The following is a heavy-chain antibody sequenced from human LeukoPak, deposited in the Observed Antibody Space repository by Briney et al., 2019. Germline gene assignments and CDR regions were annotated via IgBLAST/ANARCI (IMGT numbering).Heavy chain of an antibody. D-gene: IGHD5-24*01. CDR2: IIPIFGTA. CDR1: GYTFTSYG. Sequence: ASVKVSCKGSGYTFTSYGMNWVRQAPGQGHEWMGGIIPIFGTANYAQKFQGRVTITADESTSTAYMELSSLRSEDTAVYYCARWRRDGYNLFDYWGQGTLVTVSS. J-gene: IGHJ4*02. CDR3: ARWRRDGYNLFDY. V-gene: IGHV1-69*13.